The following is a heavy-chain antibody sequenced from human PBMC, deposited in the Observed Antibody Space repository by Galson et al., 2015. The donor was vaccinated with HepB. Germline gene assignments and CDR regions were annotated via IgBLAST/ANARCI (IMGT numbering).Heavy chain of an antibody. Sequence: SLRLSCAASGFTFSSYAMHWVRQAPGKGLEWVAVISYDGSNKYYADSVKGRFTISRDNSKNTLYLQMNSLRAEDTAVYYCARATYYYDSSGYYYGAFDIWGQGTMVTVSS. CDR3: ARATYYYDSSGYYYGAFDI. CDR1: GFTFSSYA. V-gene: IGHV3-30*04. CDR2: ISYDGSNK. J-gene: IGHJ3*02. D-gene: IGHD3-22*01.